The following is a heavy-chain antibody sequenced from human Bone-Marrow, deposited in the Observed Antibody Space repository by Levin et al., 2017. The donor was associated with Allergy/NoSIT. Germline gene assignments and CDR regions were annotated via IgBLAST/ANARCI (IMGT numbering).Heavy chain of an antibody. J-gene: IGHJ6*02. CDR3: ARDHGGYCSSIGCYDGMDV. CDR2: ISSSSSSI. Sequence: GESLKISCAASGFTFSSYSMNWVRQAPGEGLEWVSSISSSSSSIYYADSIKGRFIMSRDNAKNSLYLQMSSLRAEDTAVYYCARDHGGYCSSIGCYDGMDVWGQGTTVTVSS. CDR1: GFTFSSYS. D-gene: IGHD2-2*01. V-gene: IGHV3-21*01.